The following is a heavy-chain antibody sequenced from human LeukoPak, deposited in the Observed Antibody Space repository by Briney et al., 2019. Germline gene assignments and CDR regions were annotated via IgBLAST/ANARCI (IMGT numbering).Heavy chain of an antibody. Sequence: PSETLSLTCAVYGGSFSGYYWSWIRQPPGKGLEWIGEINHSGSTNYNPSLKSRVTISVDTSKNQFSLKLSSVTAADTAVYYCARQPAYYYGSGSYYSYYYYYMDVWGKGTTVTISS. D-gene: IGHD3-10*01. CDR3: ARQPAYYYGSGSYYSYYYYYMDV. J-gene: IGHJ6*03. CDR1: GGSFSGYY. V-gene: IGHV4-34*01. CDR2: INHSGST.